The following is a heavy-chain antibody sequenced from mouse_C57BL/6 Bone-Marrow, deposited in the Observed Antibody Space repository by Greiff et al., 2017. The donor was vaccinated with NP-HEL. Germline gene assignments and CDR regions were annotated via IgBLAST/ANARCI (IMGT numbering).Heavy chain of an antibody. CDR1: GYTFTSYG. D-gene: IGHD2-3*01. J-gene: IGHJ1*03. Sequence: VQLQQSGAELARPGASVKLSCKASGYTFTSYGISWVKQRTGQGLEWIGEIYPRSGNTYYNEKFKGKATLTADKSSSTAYMELRSLTSEDSAVYFCARGGGYYCWYFDVWGTGTTVTVSS. V-gene: IGHV1-81*01. CDR3: ARGGGYYCWYFDV. CDR2: IYPRSGNT.